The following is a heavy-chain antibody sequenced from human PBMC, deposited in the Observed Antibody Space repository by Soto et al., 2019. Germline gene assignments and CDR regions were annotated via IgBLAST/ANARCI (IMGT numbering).Heavy chain of an antibody. CDR1: GYSISSGYY. J-gene: IGHJ4*02. D-gene: IGHD3-9*01. CDR2: IYHSGST. Sequence: SETLSLTCAVSGYSISSGYYWGWIRQPPGKGLEWIGSIYHSGSTYYNPSLKSRVTISVDTSKNQFSLKLSSVTAADTAVYYCARQRLRYFDWLLYPYYFDYWGQGTLVTVSS. CDR3: ARQRLRYFDWLLYPYYFDY. V-gene: IGHV4-38-2*01.